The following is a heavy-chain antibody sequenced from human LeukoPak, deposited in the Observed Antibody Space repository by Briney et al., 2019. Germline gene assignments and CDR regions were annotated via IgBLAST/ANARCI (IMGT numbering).Heavy chain of an antibody. CDR3: ARDVGGGDTFAY. D-gene: IGHD2-21*02. CDR1: GFTFSLYT. Sequence: GRSLRLSCAASGFTFSLYTMHLVRQAPGKGLELVAVISYEGSDKYYADSVKGRFTTSRDTSKNTLFLQMNSLRAEDTAVYFCARDVGGGDTFAYWGQGTLVTASS. V-gene: IGHV3-30*04. CDR2: ISYEGSDK. J-gene: IGHJ4*02.